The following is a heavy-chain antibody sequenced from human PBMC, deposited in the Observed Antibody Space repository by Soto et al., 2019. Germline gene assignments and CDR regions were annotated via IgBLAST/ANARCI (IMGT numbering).Heavy chain of an antibody. J-gene: IGHJ4*02. D-gene: IGHD3-10*01. CDR1: GFTFSSYG. V-gene: IGHV3-30*03. Sequence: QVQLVESGGGVVQPGRSLRLSCAASGFTFSSYGMHWVRQAPGKGLEWVAVISYDGSNKYYADSVKGRFTISRDNSKNTLYLQMNSLRAEDTAVYYCARDRVIRVRGVITPDYWGQGTLVTVSS. CDR2: ISYDGSNK. CDR3: ARDRVIRVRGVITPDY.